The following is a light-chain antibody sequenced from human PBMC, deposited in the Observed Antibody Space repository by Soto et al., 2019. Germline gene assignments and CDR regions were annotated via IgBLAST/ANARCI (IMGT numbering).Light chain of an antibody. Sequence: DIVMTQSPDSLAVSLGERATINCKSSQSVLYSSNNKNYLAWYQQKPGQPPKLLIYWASTREFGVPDRFSGSGSGTDFTLTISSLQVEDVAVYYCQQYHSTPKTFGQGTKVEIK. CDR3: QQYHSTPKT. CDR2: WAS. CDR1: QSVLYSSNNKNY. J-gene: IGKJ1*01. V-gene: IGKV4-1*01.